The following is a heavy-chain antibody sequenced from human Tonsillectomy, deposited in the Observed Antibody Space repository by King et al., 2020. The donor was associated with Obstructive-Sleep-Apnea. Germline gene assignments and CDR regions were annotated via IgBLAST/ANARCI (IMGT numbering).Heavy chain of an antibody. CDR1: GGSVSSYS. CDR3: ARDRTDGDYVRGFDY. Sequence: QLQESGPGLVKPSETRSLTCTVSGGSVSSYSWSWIRQPPGKGPEWIGYFYYSGSTNYNPSLKSRVTISVDTSKNQFSLKLSSVTAADMAVYYCARDRTDGDYVRGFDYWGQGTLVTVSS. CDR2: FYYSGST. D-gene: IGHD4-17*01. J-gene: IGHJ4*02. V-gene: IGHV4-59*02.